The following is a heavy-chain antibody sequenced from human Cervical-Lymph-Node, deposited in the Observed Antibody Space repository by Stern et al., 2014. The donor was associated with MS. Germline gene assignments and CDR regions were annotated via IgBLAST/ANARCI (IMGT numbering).Heavy chain of an antibody. CDR1: GFTFSSYA. Sequence: QVQLVQSGGGVVQPGRSLRLSCAASGFTFSSYAMHWVRQAPGKGLEWVAVISYDGSNKYYADSVKGRFTISRDNSKNTLYLQMNSLRAEDTAVYYCARDGVGEWELLYYFDYWGQGTLVTVSS. CDR3: ARDGVGEWELLYYFDY. D-gene: IGHD1-26*01. J-gene: IGHJ4*02. CDR2: ISYDGSNK. V-gene: IGHV3-30*01.